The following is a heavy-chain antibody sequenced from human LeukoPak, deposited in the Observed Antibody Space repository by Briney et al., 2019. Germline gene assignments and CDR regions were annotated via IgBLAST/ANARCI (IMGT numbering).Heavy chain of an antibody. D-gene: IGHD1-1*01. CDR2: IYYSGST. V-gene: IGHV4-39*07. CDR3: ARRYNWNDRWD. J-gene: IGHJ4*02. Sequence: SETLSLTCTVSGGSIGSTNYYWGWIRQPPGKGLEWIGSIYYSGSTYYNPSLKSRLTISLDTSKNQFSLRLSSVTAADTAFYYCARRYNWNDRWDSGQGTLVTVSP. CDR1: GGSIGSTNYY.